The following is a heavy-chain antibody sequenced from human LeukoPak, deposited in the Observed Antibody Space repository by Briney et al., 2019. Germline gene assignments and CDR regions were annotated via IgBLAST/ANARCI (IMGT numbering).Heavy chain of an antibody. CDR2: IYYSGST. V-gene: IGHV4-59*01. J-gene: IGHJ4*02. CDR3: ARVLRAFGGIIAFDY. D-gene: IGHD3-16*02. CDR1: GGSISSYY. Sequence: SETLSLTCTVSGGSISSYYWSWIRQPPGKGLEWIGYIYYSGSTNYNPSLKSRVTISLDTSKNQFSLKLSSVTAADTAVYYCARVLRAFGGIIAFDYWGQGTLVTVSS.